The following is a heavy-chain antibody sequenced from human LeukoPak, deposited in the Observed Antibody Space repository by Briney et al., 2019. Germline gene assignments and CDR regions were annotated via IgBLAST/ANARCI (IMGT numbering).Heavy chain of an antibody. D-gene: IGHD3-22*01. V-gene: IGHV4-39*01. Sequence: SETLSLTCAVYGGSFSGYYWGWIRQPPGKGLEWIGSIYYSGSTYYNPSLKSRVTISVDTSKNQFSLKLSSVTAADTAVYYCARSSYRRITMIVVPKAPENWFDPWGQGTLVTVSS. CDR1: GGSFSGYY. CDR2: IYYSGST. J-gene: IGHJ5*02. CDR3: ARSSYRRITMIVVPKAPENWFDP.